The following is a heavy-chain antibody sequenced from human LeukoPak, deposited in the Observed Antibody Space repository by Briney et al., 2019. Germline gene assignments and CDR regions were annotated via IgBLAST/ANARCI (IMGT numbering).Heavy chain of an antibody. CDR3: ARDRGGSSWYNWFDA. V-gene: IGHV4-4*07. J-gene: IGHJ5*02. Sequence: PSETLSLTCTVSGDSISSNYWSWIRQPAGKGLEWIARIHPSGSTDYNPSLESRVTISVDTSKNHFSLKLTSVTAADTAVYYCARDRGGSSWYNWFDAWGQGTLVTVSS. CDR1: GDSISSNY. CDR2: IHPSGST. D-gene: IGHD6-13*01.